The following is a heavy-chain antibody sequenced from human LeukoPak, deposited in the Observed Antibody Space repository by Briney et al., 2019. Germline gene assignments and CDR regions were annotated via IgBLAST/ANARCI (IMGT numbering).Heavy chain of an antibody. CDR1: GGSINNDY. V-gene: IGHV4-59*01. J-gene: IGHJ6*03. D-gene: IGHD3-16*01. CDR3: ARNLRGGGYYYYYMDV. CDR2: IYYSGGT. Sequence: SETLSLTCTVSGGSINNDYWSWIRQPPGKGLEWIGYIYYSGGTNYNPSLKSRVTISVDTSKNQFSLKLRSVTAADTAVYYFARNLRGGGYYYYYMDVWGKGTTVTVSS.